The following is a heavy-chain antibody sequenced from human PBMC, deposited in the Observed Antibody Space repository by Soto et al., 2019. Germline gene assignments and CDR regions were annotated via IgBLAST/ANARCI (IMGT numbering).Heavy chain of an antibody. CDR2: ISKDGSVN. CDR3: ARSRSGAVPDSCGY. V-gene: IGHV3-30-3*01. Sequence: QVQLVESGGRVVQPGGSLRLSCAASGFVFSRYAIHWVRQAPGKGLEWVAVISKDGSVNYYADSVRGRFSISRDKSKNTVYLEMNELRGDDTAFFYCARSRSGAVPDSCGYWGQGTLVTVSS. D-gene: IGHD3-3*01. CDR1: GFVFSRYA. J-gene: IGHJ1*01.